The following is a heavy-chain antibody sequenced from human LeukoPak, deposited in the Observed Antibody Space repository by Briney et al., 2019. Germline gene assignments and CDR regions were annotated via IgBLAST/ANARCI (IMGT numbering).Heavy chain of an antibody. CDR1: GGSISSYY. J-gene: IGHJ5*02. Sequence: SETLSLTCTVSGGSISSYYWSWIRQPPGKGLEWIGYIFYSGSTNYNPSLKSRVTISVDTSKNQFSLNLSSVTAADTAVYYCARDLATRRGYCSGGSCPPGWFDPWGQGTLVTVSS. V-gene: IGHV4-59*01. CDR3: ARDLATRRGYCSGGSCPPGWFDP. D-gene: IGHD2-15*01. CDR2: IFYSGST.